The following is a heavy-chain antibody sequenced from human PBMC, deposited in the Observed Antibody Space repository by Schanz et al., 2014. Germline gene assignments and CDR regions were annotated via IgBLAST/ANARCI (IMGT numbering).Heavy chain of an antibody. V-gene: IGHV3-30*01. Sequence: QVHLVESGGGVVQPGRSLRLSCTGSRFTISRNPIHWVRQAPGKGLEWVGFISFDGRNTGYAHSVKGRFTISRDNSKNTLYLQMNSLRADDTAVYYCARDLLVSHYDFWSGNDYWGQGTLVTVSS. CDR3: ARDLLVSHYDFWSGNDY. CDR1: RFTISRNP. CDR2: ISFDGRNT. D-gene: IGHD3-3*01. J-gene: IGHJ4*02.